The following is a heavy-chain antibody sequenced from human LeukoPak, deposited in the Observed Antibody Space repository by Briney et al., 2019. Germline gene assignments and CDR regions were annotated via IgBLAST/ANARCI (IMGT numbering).Heavy chain of an antibody. V-gene: IGHV3-7*01. J-gene: IGHJ4*02. D-gene: IGHD3-22*01. CDR3: ARSYYDNSGSFGF. CDR1: GFTFSSYA. CDR2: IKQDGSET. Sequence: PGGSLRLSCAASGFTFSSYAIHWVRQAPGKGLEWVANIKQDGSETYYVDSVKGRFTISRDNAKNSVYLQMNSLRAEDTAVYYCARSYYDNSGSFGFWGQGTLVTVSP.